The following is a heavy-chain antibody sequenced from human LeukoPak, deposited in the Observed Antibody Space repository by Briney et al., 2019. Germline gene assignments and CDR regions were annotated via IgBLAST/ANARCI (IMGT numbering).Heavy chain of an antibody. Sequence: GGSLRHSCAASGFTVSSNYMSWVRQAPGKGLEWVSITYSGGSTWYAESLKGRFTISRDNSKNTLYLQMNSLRVEDTAVYYCARSSVWYDYWGQGSLVTVS. CDR1: GFTVSSNY. D-gene: IGHD6-19*01. J-gene: IGHJ4*02. CDR3: ARSSVWYDY. CDR2: TYSGGST. V-gene: IGHV3-53*01.